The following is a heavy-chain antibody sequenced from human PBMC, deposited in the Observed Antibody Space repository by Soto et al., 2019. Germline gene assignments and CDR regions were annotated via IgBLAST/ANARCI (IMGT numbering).Heavy chain of an antibody. J-gene: IGHJ4*02. Sequence: LSLTCTVSGGSISSYYWSWIRQPPGKGLEWIAYIYYTGSTNYNPSLKSRVTLSADTSKNQFSLKLISVTAADTAMYYCARVDSSGSYFDYWGQGTLVTVSS. CDR1: GGSISSYY. CDR3: ARVDSSGSYFDY. CDR2: IYYTGST. D-gene: IGHD3-22*01. V-gene: IGHV4-59*01.